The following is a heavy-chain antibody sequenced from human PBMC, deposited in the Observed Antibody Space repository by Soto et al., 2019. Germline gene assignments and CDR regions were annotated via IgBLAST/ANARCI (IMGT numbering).Heavy chain of an antibody. Sequence: GGSLRLSCAASGFTFSIYAMSLVRQSPGKGLEWVSTISGSGGYTYYADSVKGRFTISRDNSKNTLYLQMNSLRAEDTAVYYCAKGRANTIFGVDTLFDYWGQGTLGSGSS. V-gene: IGHV3-23*01. CDR1: GFTFSIYA. J-gene: IGHJ4*02. CDR2: ISGSGGYT. CDR3: AKGRANTIFGVDTLFDY. D-gene: IGHD3-3*01.